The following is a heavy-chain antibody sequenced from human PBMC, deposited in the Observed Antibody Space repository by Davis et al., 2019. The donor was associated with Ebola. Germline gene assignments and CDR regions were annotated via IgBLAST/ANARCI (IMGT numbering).Heavy chain of an antibody. CDR1: GYTFTGYY. CDR2: INPNSGNT. J-gene: IGHJ5*02. V-gene: IGHV1-8*03. CDR3: ARGLPAAPRHRWFDP. D-gene: IGHD2-2*01. Sequence: ASVKVSCKASGYTFTGYYMHWVRQAPGQGLEWMGWINPNSGNTGYAQRFQGRVTITRDTSISTVYMELSSLRSEDTAVYYCARGLPAAPRHRWFDPWGQGTLVTVSS.